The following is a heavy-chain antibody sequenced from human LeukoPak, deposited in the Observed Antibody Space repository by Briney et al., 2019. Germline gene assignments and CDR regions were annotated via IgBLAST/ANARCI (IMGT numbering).Heavy chain of an antibody. CDR3: ARDGELTVTSRWFDP. V-gene: IGHV1-18*01. Sequence: ASVKVSCKASGYNFKSFGIGWVRQAPGQGPEWMGWISAYNGDTSYDQKFQGRVTMTTDKSTSTAYMELRSLRSDDTAVYYCARDGELTVTSRWFDPWGQGTLVTVSS. CDR1: GYNFKSFG. J-gene: IGHJ5*02. D-gene: IGHD4-17*01. CDR2: ISAYNGDT.